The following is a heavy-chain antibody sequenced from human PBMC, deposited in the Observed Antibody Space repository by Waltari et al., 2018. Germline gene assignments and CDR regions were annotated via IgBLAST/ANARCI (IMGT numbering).Heavy chain of an antibody. CDR1: GFTFDNYA. J-gene: IGHJ4*02. D-gene: IGHD2-21*02. CDR2: VTGSGDST. V-gene: IGHV3-23*01. Sequence: EVQLLESGGGLVQPGGSLRLSCAASGFTFDNYAMSWVRQAPGKGLEWVSGVTGSGDSTYYADSVKGRFTITRDRSKNTLYLQMNSLRAEDTALYYCAKGSAVTGYFFDSWGQGTLLTVSS. CDR3: AKGSAVTGYFFDS.